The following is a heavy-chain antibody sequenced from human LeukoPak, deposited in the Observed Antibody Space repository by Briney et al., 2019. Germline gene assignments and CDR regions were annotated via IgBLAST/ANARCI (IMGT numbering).Heavy chain of an antibody. J-gene: IGHJ4*02. CDR1: GFTFSDYY. CDR2: ISSSGSTI. CDR3: ARVRFLEWFRDY. V-gene: IGHV3-11*01. Sequence: RGSLRLSCAASGFTFSDYYMSWIRQTPGRRLEWVSYISSSGSTIYYADSVKGRFTISRDNAKNSLYLQMNSRRAEDTAVYYCARVRFLEWFRDYWGQGTLVTVSS. D-gene: IGHD3-3*01.